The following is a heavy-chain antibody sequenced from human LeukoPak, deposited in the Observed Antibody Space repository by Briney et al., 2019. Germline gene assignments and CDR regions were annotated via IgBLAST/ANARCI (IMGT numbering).Heavy chain of an antibody. V-gene: IGHV3-23*01. Sequence: HPGGSLRLSCAASGFTFSSYAMSWVRQAPGKGLEWVSAISGSGGSTYYADSVKGRFTISRDNSKNTLYLPMNSLRAEDTAVYYCAKDYSRGVAGIGHLYFDYWGQGTLVTVSS. D-gene: IGHD6-19*01. CDR1: GFTFSSYA. CDR2: ISGSGGST. CDR3: AKDYSRGVAGIGHLYFDY. J-gene: IGHJ4*02.